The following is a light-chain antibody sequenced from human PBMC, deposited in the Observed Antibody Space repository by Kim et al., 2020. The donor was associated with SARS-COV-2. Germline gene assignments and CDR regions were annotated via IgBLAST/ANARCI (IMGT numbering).Light chain of an antibody. CDR2: GAS. CDR3: QQANNFPWT. Sequence: ASVGDRVTITCRASHDINTRLAWYQQRPGMVPKLLIDGASSLQSGVPSRFSGSGSGTDFTLTIWSLQPEDFATYYCQQANNFPWTFGQGTKVDIK. J-gene: IGKJ1*01. V-gene: IGKV1-12*01. CDR1: HDINTR.